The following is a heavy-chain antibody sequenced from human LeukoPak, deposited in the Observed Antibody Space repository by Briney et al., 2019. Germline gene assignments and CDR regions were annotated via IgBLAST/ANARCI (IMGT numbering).Heavy chain of an antibody. CDR1: GDSVSSNSAA. J-gene: IGHJ5*02. V-gene: IGHV6-1*01. CDR3: ARGARDGYNYDWFDP. CDR2: TYYRSKWFN. D-gene: IGHD5-24*01. Sequence: SQTLSLTCAISGDSVSSNSAAWNWIRQSPSTGLEWLGRTYYRSKWFNDYAVSVRSRITINPDTSKNQFSLQLNSVTPEDTAVYYCARGARDGYNYDWFDPWGQGTLVTVSS.